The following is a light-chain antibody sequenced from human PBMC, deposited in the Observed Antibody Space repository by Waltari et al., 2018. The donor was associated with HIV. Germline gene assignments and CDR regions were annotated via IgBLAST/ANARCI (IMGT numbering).Light chain of an antibody. CDR3: AAWTDSLSGVV. V-gene: IGLV1-47*01. Sequence: QSVLTQPPSASGTPGQRVTISCSGSRSNIGSYSVYWYQQLPGTAPKLLIYRNNQRPSGVPDRFSGSKSGTSASLAISGLRSEDEADYYCAAWTDSLSGVVFGGGTKLSVL. CDR2: RNN. CDR1: RSNIGSYS. J-gene: IGLJ2*01.